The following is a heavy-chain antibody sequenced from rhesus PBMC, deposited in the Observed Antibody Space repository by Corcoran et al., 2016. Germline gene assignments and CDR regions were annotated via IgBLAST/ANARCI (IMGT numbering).Heavy chain of an antibody. CDR3: AGEESGGGSFDH. Sequence: QVQILQSGSEIKQPGASVKLSCQASGYPFPTYHIHWEKEAPGQGLEWIRLILSYTGTIKYSDRLRGRVTISADTSTNTAYMELSSLTFEDTSVYYCAGEESGGGSFDHWGQGVLVTVSS. CDR2: ILSYTGTI. J-gene: IGHJ4*01. D-gene: IGHD2-33*01. CDR1: GYPFPTYH. V-gene: IGHV1-180*01.